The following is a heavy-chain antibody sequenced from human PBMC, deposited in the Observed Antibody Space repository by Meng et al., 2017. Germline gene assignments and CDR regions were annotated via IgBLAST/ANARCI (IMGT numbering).Heavy chain of an antibody. Sequence: QVQMVQSGSGLKKPGASVKVSSKAPGYTFTSYAMNWGRQAPGQGLEWMGWINTNTGNPTYAQGFTGRFVFSLDTSVSTAYLQISSLKAEDTAVYYCATISPRDSSGLSFDYWGQGTLVTVSS. CDR1: GYTFTSYA. CDR2: INTNTGNP. J-gene: IGHJ4*02. D-gene: IGHD3-22*01. V-gene: IGHV7-4-1*02. CDR3: ATISPRDSSGLSFDY.